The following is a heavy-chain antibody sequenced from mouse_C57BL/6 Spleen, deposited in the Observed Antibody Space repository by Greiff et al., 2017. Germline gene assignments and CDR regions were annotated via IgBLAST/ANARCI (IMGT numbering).Heavy chain of an antibody. D-gene: IGHD4-1*01. CDR1: GYTFTDYE. Sequence: QVQLQQSGAELVRPGASVTLSCKASGYTFTDYEMHWVKQTPVHGLEWIGAIDPETGGTAYNQKFKGKAILTADKSSSTAYMELRSLTSEDSAVYYCTRYKGNWDTIDYWGQGTTLTVSS. V-gene: IGHV1-15*01. J-gene: IGHJ2*01. CDR3: TRYKGNWDTIDY. CDR2: IDPETGGT.